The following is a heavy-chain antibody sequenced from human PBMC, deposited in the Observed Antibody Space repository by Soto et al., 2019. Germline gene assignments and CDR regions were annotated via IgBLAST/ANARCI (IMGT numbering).Heavy chain of an antibody. CDR1: GYNFNQYY. CDR2: INLRGGTT. V-gene: IGHV1-46*02. CDR3: ARGTDDSDVPRWDH. D-gene: IGHD4-17*01. J-gene: IGHJ4*02. Sequence: QVQLVQSGPEVRKPGASVRLSCATSGYNFNQYYIHWVRQAPGQGLEWMGIINLRGGTTEYAHKFRGRVTVAGETSTRTAYMELSSLRSEGPAVDFCARGTDDSDVPRWDHWGQGTMITVSA.